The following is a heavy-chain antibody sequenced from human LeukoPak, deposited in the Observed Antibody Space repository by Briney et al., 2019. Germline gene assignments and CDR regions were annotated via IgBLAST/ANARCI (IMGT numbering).Heavy chain of an antibody. D-gene: IGHD4-17*01. Sequence: SGPTLVKPPQTLTLTCTSSGFSVSTSGLGVGWFRQPPGVALEWLALIYWNDDKRYCPSLESRLTITKDTSKNQVVLTMTNMDPVDTAKYYCADRISGDYDFDYWGQGTLVTVSS. CDR3: ADRISGDYDFDY. CDR1: GFSVSTSGLG. CDR2: IYWNDDK. V-gene: IGHV2-5*01. J-gene: IGHJ4*02.